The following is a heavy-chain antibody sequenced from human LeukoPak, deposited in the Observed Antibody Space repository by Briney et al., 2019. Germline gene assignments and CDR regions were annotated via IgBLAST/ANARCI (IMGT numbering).Heavy chain of an antibody. CDR3: ARDPAPYGDYGLLAFDI. CDR2: IKQDGSEK. Sequence: PGGSLRFSCAASGFSFSSYWMSWVRQAPGKGLEWVANIKQDGSEKYYVDSVKVRFTISRDNAKNSLYLQMNSLRAEDTAVYYCARDPAPYGDYGLLAFDIWGQGTMVTVSS. J-gene: IGHJ3*02. V-gene: IGHV3-7*01. D-gene: IGHD4-17*01. CDR1: GFSFSSYW.